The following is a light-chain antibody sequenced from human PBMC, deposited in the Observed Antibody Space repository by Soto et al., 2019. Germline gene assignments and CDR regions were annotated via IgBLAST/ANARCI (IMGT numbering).Light chain of an antibody. CDR2: DAS. CDR3: QQYNNWPIT. Sequence: EIVLTQSPGTLSLSPGERATLSCRASQSINSNLAWYQQKPGQAPRLLIFDASNRADGTPDRFSGSGSGPDFTLTISRLEPEDFAVYYCQQYNNWPITFGQGTRLE. CDR1: QSINSN. J-gene: IGKJ5*01. V-gene: IGKV3-15*01.